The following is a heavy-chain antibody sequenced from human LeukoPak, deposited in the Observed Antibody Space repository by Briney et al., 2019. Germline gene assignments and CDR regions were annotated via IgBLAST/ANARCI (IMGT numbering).Heavy chain of an antibody. D-gene: IGHD2-15*01. Sequence: SVKVSCKASGGTFSSYAISWVRQAPGQGLEWMGGIIPIFGTANYAQKFQGRVTITADESTSTAYMELSSLRSEDTAVYYCARAGGGLQPWFDPWGQGTLVTVSS. CDR3: ARAGGGLQPWFDP. CDR2: IIPIFGTA. V-gene: IGHV1-69*13. CDR1: GGTFSSYA. J-gene: IGHJ5*02.